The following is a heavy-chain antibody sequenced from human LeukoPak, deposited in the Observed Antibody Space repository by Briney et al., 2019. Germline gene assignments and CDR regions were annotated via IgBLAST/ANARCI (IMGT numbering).Heavy chain of an antibody. CDR1: GFTFSSYW. Sequence: QAGGSLSLSCAASGFTFSSYWMHWVRQAPGKGLVWVSRINSGGSITTYADSVKGRFTISGDNAKNTLYLQMNSLRAEDTAVYYCAREVDTRAEVWFDPWGQGTLVTVSS. V-gene: IGHV3-74*01. D-gene: IGHD5-18*01. J-gene: IGHJ5*02. CDR3: AREVDTRAEVWFDP. CDR2: INSGGSIT.